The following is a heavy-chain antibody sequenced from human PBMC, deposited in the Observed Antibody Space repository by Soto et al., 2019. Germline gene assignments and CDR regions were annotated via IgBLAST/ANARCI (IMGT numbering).Heavy chain of an antibody. J-gene: IGHJ6*02. CDR1: GYHLCEFS. V-gene: IGHV1-24*01. D-gene: IGHD6-13*01. Sequence: ASVKASCPVSGYHLCEFSTQWVCQAPGKGIEWMGCFDPADGETLYAENFQGRVTMTEDTSTGTAYMELSSLRSEDTAVYYCATALGLRGIDEAETYYFCIVVWGQGTTVTVSS. CDR3: ATALGLRGIDEAETYYFCIVV. CDR2: FDPADGET.